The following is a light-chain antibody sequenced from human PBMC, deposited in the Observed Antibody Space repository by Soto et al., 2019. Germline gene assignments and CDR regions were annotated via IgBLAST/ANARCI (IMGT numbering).Light chain of an antibody. CDR3: SSYTSSSSYV. V-gene: IGLV2-14*01. CDR1: SSDVGDYNY. J-gene: IGLJ1*01. Sequence: QSVLTQPASVSGSPGQSITISCAGTSSDVGDYNYVSWYQQHPGKAPKLMIYDVSNRPSGVSNRFSGPKSGNTASLTISGLQAEDEADYYCSSYTSSSSYVFGTGTKVPVL. CDR2: DVS.